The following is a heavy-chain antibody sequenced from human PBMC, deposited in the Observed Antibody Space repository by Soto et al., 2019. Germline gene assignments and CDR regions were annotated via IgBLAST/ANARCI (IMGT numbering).Heavy chain of an antibody. J-gene: IGHJ6*02. Sequence: SVKVSCKASGGTFSSYAISWVRQAPGQGLEWMGGIIPIFGTANYAQKFQGRVTITADESTSTAYMELSSLRSEDTAVYYCARDGYSSTHNYYYYGMDVWGQGTTVTVSS. CDR3: ARDGYSSTHNYYYYGMDV. D-gene: IGHD6-13*01. CDR1: GGTFSSYA. V-gene: IGHV1-69*13. CDR2: IIPIFGTA.